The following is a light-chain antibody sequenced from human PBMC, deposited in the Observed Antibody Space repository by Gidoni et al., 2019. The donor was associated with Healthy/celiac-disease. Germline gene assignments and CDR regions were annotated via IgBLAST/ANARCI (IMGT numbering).Light chain of an antibody. CDR2: DVS. Sequence: QSALTQPRSVSGSPGQSVTISVTVTSSDVGGYNYVSWYQQHPGKAPKLMIYDVSKRPSGVPDRFSGSKSGNTASLTISGLQAEDEADYYCCSYAGSYTLYVFGTGTKITVL. V-gene: IGLV2-11*01. CDR3: CSYAGSYTLYV. J-gene: IGLJ1*01. CDR1: SSDVGGYNY.